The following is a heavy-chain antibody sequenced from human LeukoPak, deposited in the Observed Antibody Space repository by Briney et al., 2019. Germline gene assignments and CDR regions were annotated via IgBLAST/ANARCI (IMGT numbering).Heavy chain of an antibody. Sequence: GGSLRLSCAASGFTFSSYAMSWVRQAPGKGLEWVSGISGSGGGTYNADSVKGRFTISRDNSKNTLYLQMNSLRAEDTAIYYCAKMKGHPLPKYYMDVWGQGTTVTVSS. CDR1: GFTFSSYA. CDR2: ISGSGGGT. CDR3: AKMKGHPLPKYYMDV. J-gene: IGHJ6*01. V-gene: IGHV3-23*01. D-gene: IGHD1-26*01.